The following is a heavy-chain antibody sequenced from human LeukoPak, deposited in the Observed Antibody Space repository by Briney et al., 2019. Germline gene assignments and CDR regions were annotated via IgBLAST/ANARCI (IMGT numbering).Heavy chain of an antibody. D-gene: IGHD1-26*01. V-gene: IGHV1-2*02. CDR2: INPNSGGT. CDR3: TRDLRGLD. J-gene: IGHJ4*02. CDR1: GYTFTGYY. Sequence: GASVKVSCKASGYTFTGYYMHWVRQAPGQGLEWMGWINPNSGGTDYAQKFQGRVTMTRDTSISTAFMELSSLISDDTAVYYCTRDLRGLDWGQGTLVTVSS.